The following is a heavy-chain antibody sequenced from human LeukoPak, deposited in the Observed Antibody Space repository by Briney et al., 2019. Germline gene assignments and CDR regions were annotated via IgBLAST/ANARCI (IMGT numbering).Heavy chain of an antibody. D-gene: IGHD3-3*01. J-gene: IGHJ6*04. CDR1: GGSFSGYY. CDR3: AGGADYDFWRGYFYGYYYYGMDV. Sequence: SETLSLTCAVYGGSFSGYYWSWIRQPPGKGLEWIGEINHSGSTNYNPSLKSRVTISVDTSKNQFSLKLSSVTAADTAVYYCAGGADYDFWRGYFYGYYYYGMDVWGKGTTVTVPS. V-gene: IGHV4-34*01. CDR2: INHSGST.